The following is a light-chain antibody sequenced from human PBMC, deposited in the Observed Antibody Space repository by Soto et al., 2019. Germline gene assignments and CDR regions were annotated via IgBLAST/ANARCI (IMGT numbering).Light chain of an antibody. CDR3: QHYGSSSPVA. Sequence: EIRMTQSPAALSVSPGERATLSCRASQSVSSTYLAWYQQKPGQAPRLLIYAASSRATGIPDRFSGSGSGTDFTLTISRLEPEDFAVYYCQHYGSSSPVAFGQGGKVDI. V-gene: IGKV3-20*01. J-gene: IGKJ1*01. CDR1: QSVSSTY. CDR2: AAS.